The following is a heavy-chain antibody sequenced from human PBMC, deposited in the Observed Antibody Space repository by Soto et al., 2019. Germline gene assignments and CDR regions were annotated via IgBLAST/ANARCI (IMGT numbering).Heavy chain of an antibody. CDR2: ISPSGTT. CDR1: SGSLSGYY. Sequence: SETLSLTCSLYSGSLSGYYWSWIRQPPGKGLEWIGEISPSGTTNYSPSLKSRVSISVDTSKNQFSLNLTSLTAADTAVYYCARAPKVSGSAQTRPDFWGQGSLVTVAS. V-gene: IGHV4-34*01. D-gene: IGHD6-6*01. CDR3: ARAPKVSGSAQTRPDF. J-gene: IGHJ4*02.